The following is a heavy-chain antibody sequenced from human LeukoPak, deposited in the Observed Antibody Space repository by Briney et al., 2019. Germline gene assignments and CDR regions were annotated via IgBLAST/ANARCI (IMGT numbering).Heavy chain of an antibody. CDR2: IYYSGST. CDR1: GGSISSYY. D-gene: IGHD2-2*01. V-gene: IGHV4-59*08. CDR3: ARHYCSSTSCFYDWLDP. Sequence: PSETLSLTCTVSGGSISSYYWSWIRQPPGRGLEWIGYIYYSGSTNYNPSLKSRVTISVDTSKNQFSLKLSSVTAADTAVYYCARHYCSSTSCFYDWLDPWGQGTLVTVSS. J-gene: IGHJ5*02.